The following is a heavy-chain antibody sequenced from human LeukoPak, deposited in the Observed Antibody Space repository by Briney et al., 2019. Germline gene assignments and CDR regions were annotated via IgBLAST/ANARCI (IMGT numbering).Heavy chain of an antibody. J-gene: IGHJ6*03. CDR2: IIPIFGTA. CDR3: ARWGGQQLVRSYYMDV. D-gene: IGHD6-6*01. V-gene: IGHV1-69*06. Sequence: GASVKVSCKASGGTFSSYAISWVRQAPGQGLEWMGGIIPIFGTANYAQKFQGRVTITADKSTSTAYMELSSLRSEDTAVYYCARWGGQQLVRSYYMDVWGKGTTVTVSS. CDR1: GGTFSSYA.